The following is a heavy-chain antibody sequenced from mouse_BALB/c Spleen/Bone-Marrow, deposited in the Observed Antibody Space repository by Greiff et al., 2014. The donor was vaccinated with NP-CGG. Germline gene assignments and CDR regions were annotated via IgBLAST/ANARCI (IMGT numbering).Heavy chain of an antibody. CDR3: TRSGYAMDY. V-gene: IGHV1S81*02. Sequence: QVQLQQSGAELVKPGASVKLSCKASGYTFTSYYMYWVKQRPGQGLEWIGEINPKNGGTNFNEKFKSKATLTVDKSSSTAYMQLSSLTSEDSAVYYCTRSGYAMDYWGQGTSVTVSS. CDR2: INPKNGGT. J-gene: IGHJ4*01. CDR1: GYTFTSYY.